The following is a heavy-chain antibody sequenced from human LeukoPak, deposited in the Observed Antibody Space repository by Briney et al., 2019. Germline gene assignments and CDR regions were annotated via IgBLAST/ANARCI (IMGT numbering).Heavy chain of an antibody. CDR1: GGSISSYS. Sequence: PSETLSLTCTVSGGSISSYSWNWIRQPPGKGLEWIGYIYYSGSTSYNPSLKSRVTISIDTSKNQFSLKLSSVTAADTAVYYCARGPVPDYWGQGTLVTVSS. CDR3: ARGPVPDY. J-gene: IGHJ4*02. V-gene: IGHV4-59*01. D-gene: IGHD2-2*01. CDR2: IYYSGST.